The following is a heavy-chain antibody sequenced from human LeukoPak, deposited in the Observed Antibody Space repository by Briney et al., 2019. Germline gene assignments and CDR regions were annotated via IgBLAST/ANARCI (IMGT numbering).Heavy chain of an antibody. CDR3: AKVRMITMISYDAFDI. CDR2: ISGSSSST. D-gene: IGHD3-22*01. J-gene: IGHJ3*02. Sequence: GGSLRLSCAASGFTFRSYAMSWVRQAPGKGLEWVSAISGSSSSTYYADSVKGRFSISRDNSKNTLYLQMNSLRAEDTAVYYCAKVRMITMISYDAFDIWGQGTMVTVSS. V-gene: IGHV3-23*01. CDR1: GFTFRSYA.